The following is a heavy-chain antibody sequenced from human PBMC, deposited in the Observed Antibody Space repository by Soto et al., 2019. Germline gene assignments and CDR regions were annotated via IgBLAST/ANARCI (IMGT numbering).Heavy chain of an antibody. Sequence: GSLKLSFAASGFTFSSYAMHWVRQAPGKGLEWVAVISYDGSNKYYADSVKGRFTISRDNSKNTLYLQMNSLRAEDTAVYYCARGAYYDFWSGFYDAFDIWGQGTMVTVSS. CDR3: ARGAYYDFWSGFYDAFDI. J-gene: IGHJ3*02. CDR1: GFTFSSYA. CDR2: ISYDGSNK. D-gene: IGHD3-3*01. V-gene: IGHV3-30-3*01.